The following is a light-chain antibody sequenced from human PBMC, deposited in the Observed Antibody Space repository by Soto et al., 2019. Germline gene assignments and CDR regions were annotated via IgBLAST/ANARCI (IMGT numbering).Light chain of an antibody. Sequence: EIVLTQSACTLSGSPGDRVTLSWGASQSISINLAWYQHKPGQAPRLLMQTASSRASGVPARISGSGYGTEFNLTISSLQSEDFAVYYCQQFRNWPWTFGQGTKVDIK. CDR2: TAS. J-gene: IGKJ1*01. CDR3: QQFRNWPWT. V-gene: IGKV3-15*01. CDR1: QSISIN.